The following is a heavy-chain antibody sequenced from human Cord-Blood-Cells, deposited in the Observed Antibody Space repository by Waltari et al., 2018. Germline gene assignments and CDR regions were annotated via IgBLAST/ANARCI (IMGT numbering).Heavy chain of an antibody. J-gene: IGHJ1*01. V-gene: IGHV5-51*01. CDR2: IYPGDSDT. Sequence: EVQLAPSGAEVKKPGDAMKVSCRGSGYSLTSYWIGWVRQMPGEGLEWMGIIYPGDSDTRYRPSFQGQVTISADKSSSTAYRQWSSLKASDTAMYYCARFPRTQHWGQGTLVTVSS. CDR1: GYSLTSYW. CDR3: ARFPRTQH.